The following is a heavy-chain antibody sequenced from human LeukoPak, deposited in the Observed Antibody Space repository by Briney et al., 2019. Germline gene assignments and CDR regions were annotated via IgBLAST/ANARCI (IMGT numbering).Heavy chain of an antibody. CDR1: VYTFTGYY. Sequence: ASVNLSCKASVYTFTGYYMNWVRQAAGQGLEWMGWINSDSGFTKYAQKCQGRVTMTRDTSITTVYMDLTRLTSDDTAVYYCARNFDMKGFDPWGQGTLVAVSS. CDR3: ARNFDMKGFDP. J-gene: IGHJ5*02. D-gene: IGHD3-9*01. V-gene: IGHV1-2*02. CDR2: INSDSGFT.